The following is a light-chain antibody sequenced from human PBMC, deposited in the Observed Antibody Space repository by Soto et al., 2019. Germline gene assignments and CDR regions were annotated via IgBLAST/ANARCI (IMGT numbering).Light chain of an antibody. Sequence: EIVLTQSPGTLSSSPGERATLSCRASQSVNRNFLAWYQQKPGQAPKLLISGASSRATGVPDRFSGSGSGTHFTLTISRLEPEDFALYSCQQYGSSPGTFGQGTKLEI. CDR1: QSVNRNF. CDR2: GAS. V-gene: IGKV3-20*01. J-gene: IGKJ2*02. CDR3: QQYGSSPGT.